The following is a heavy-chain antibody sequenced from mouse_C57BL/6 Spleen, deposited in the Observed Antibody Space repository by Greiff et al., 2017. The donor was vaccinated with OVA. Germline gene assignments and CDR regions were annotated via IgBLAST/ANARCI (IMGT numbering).Heavy chain of an antibody. D-gene: IGHD3-3*01. V-gene: IGHV7-3*01. Sequence: EVQVVESGGGLVQPGGSLSLSCAASGFTFTDYYMSWVRQPPGKALEWLGFIRNKANGYTTEYSASVKGRFTISRDNSQSILNRQMTALRAEDSATYDCARQGDPLAMDYWGQGTSVTVSS. CDR3: ARQGDPLAMDY. CDR2: IRNKANGYTT. J-gene: IGHJ4*01. CDR1: GFTFTDYY.